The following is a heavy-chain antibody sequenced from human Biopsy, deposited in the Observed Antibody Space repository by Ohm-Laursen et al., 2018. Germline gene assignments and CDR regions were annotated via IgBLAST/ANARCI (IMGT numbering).Heavy chain of an antibody. J-gene: IGHJ1*01. V-gene: IGHV1-69*06. CDR3: ATKLTGYFHH. CDR1: GGTFSNYG. Sequence: SSVKVSCKAPGGTFSNYGVNWVRQAPGRGLEWLGGNIPILGTGNYAQKFQDRVTVAADTSTGTATMELRSLRSDDTAVYYCATKLTGYFHHWGQGTLVIVSS. CDR2: NIPILGTG. D-gene: IGHD3-9*01.